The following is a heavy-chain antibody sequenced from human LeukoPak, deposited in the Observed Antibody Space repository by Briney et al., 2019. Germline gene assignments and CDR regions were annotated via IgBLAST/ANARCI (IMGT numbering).Heavy chain of an antibody. J-gene: IGHJ3*02. V-gene: IGHV3-23*01. Sequence: GGSLRLSCAASGFTFSSYTMHWVRQAPGQGLEWVSGITDGVYRTYYADSVKGGFTISRYNSKSKPYLQLNTLRAKDTAVYYCAAQLLGFGEIWGQGKTVTVSS. D-gene: IGHD3-10*01. CDR1: GFTFSSYT. CDR2: ITDGVYRT. CDR3: AAQLLGFGEI.